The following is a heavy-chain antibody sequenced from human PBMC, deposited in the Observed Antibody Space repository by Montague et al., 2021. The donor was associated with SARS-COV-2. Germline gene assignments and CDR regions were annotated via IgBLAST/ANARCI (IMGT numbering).Heavy chain of an antibody. D-gene: IGHD3-22*01. Sequence: TLSLTCTVSGGSISSGGYYWSWLRPHPGKGLEWIGYIYYSGSTYYNPSLKSRVTISVDTSKNQFSLKMSSVTAADTAVYYCARSPEPMIILIITSLNWYFDPWGRGTLVTVSS. CDR2: IYYSGST. V-gene: IGHV4-31*03. CDR3: ARSPEPMIILIITSLNWYFDP. CDR1: GGSISSGGYY. J-gene: IGHJ2*01.